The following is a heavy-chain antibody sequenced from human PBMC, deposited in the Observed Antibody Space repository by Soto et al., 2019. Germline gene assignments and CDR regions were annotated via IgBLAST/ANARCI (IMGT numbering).Heavy chain of an antibody. CDR2: MNPDSGNT. Sequence: QVQLVQSGAEVKKPGASVKVSCKASGYTFTNYDIHWVRQATGQGLEWMGWMNPDSGNTGQSKQFQGRVTMTRATSISTAYMEMSSLRFEDTAVYYCARGRFRRTWFDPWGQGTLVTVSS. D-gene: IGHD3-16*01. J-gene: IGHJ5*02. V-gene: IGHV1-8*01. CDR3: ARGRFRRTWFDP. CDR1: GYTFTNYD.